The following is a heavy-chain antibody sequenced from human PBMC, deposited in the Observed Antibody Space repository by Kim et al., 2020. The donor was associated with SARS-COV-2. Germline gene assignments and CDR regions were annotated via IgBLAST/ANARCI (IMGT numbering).Heavy chain of an antibody. CDR3: ARGRCCGCGCYLTPYKYF. CDR1: GFTFSSNY. CDR2: IDTAGGT. V-gene: IGHV3-13*01. J-gene: IGHJ2*01. D-gene: IGHD2-15*01. Sequence: GGSLRLSCAASGFTFSSNYMHWVRQATGKGLEWVSAIDTAGGTYYPGSVKGRFTISRDNSKNSLYLQMNSLRAGDTAVYYCARGRCCGCGCYLTPYKYF.